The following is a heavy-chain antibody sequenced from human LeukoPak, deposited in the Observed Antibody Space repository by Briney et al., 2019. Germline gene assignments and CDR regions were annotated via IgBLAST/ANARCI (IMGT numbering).Heavy chain of an antibody. V-gene: IGHV3-23*01. J-gene: IGHJ4*02. CDR3: AKQLGYCSDGSCYFPY. D-gene: IGHD2-15*01. CDR2: ISGGGGST. Sequence: PGGSLRLSCAASGSTFSSYAMSWVRQAPGKGLEWVSVISGGGGSTYYADSVKGRFTISRDNSKSTLCLQMNSLRAEDTAVYYCAKQLGYCSDGSCYFPYWGQGTLVTVSS. CDR1: GSTFSSYA.